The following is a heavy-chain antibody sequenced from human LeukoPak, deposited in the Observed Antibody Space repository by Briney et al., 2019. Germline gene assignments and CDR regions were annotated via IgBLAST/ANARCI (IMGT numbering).Heavy chain of an antibody. CDR1: GFSVSSYG. V-gene: IGHV3-30*02. J-gene: IGHJ4*02. D-gene: IGHD3-10*01. CDR3: AKDFWVDGFTDDY. Sequence: PGGSLRLSCTAPGFSVSSYGMHWVRQAPGKGLKWVAFIWREGYNKNYADSVKGRFTISRDESENTVYLQMYSLRVEDTAMYFCAKDFWVDGFTDDYWGQGTLVTVSS. CDR2: IWREGYNK.